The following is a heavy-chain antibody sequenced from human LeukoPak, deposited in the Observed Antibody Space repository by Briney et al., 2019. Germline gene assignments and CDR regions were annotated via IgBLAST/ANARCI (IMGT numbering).Heavy chain of an antibody. D-gene: IGHD6-19*01. J-gene: IGHJ3*02. CDR3: ASPDSSGWYGAFDI. Sequence: SETLSLTCTVSVGSISRSSYYRGWVRQPPGKGLEWLGSIYYSGSTYYNPPLKSRVTISVDTSKNQFSLKLSSVTAADTAVYYCASPDSSGWYGAFDIWGQGTMVTVSS. V-gene: IGHV4-39*01. CDR1: VGSISRSSYY. CDR2: IYYSGST.